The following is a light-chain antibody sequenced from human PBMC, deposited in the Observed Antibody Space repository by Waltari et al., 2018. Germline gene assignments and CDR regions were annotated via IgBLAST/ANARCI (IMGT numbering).Light chain of an antibody. CDR3: HQYNNWPPGT. CDR1: QTIGTS. V-gene: IGKV3-15*01. J-gene: IGKJ1*01. Sequence: EIVVTQSPATLSMSPGERATLSCRTSQTIGTSLAWYQQRPGQAPRLLIYRTSTRATGIPDRFSGSGSESEFTLTISSLQSEDVAVYYCHQYNNWPPGTFGQGTKVEI. CDR2: RTS.